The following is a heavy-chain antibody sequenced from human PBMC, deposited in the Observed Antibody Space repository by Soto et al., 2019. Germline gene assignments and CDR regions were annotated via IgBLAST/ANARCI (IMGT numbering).Heavy chain of an antibody. D-gene: IGHD4-17*01. CDR2: IYYSGNT. J-gene: IGHJ4*02. V-gene: IGHV4-39*01. CDR1: GASISSSSYY. Sequence: QLQLQESGPGLVKPSETLSLTCTVSGASISSSSYYWGWIRQPPGKGLEWIGSIYYSGNTFYNPSLTSRVTISVDTTRNQFSLRLRSVTAADTAVYYCARLRGGFGDGIYWGQGTLATVSS. CDR3: ARLRGGFGDGIY.